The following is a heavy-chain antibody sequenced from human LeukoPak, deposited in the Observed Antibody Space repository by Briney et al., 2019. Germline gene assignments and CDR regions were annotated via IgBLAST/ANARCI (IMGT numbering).Heavy chain of an antibody. V-gene: IGHV3-7*01. Sequence: GGSLRLSCAASGFTFSGYWMSWVRQAPGKGLEWVANIKQDGSEKYYVDSVKGRFTISRDNAKNSLYLQMNSLRAEDTAVYYCARASSYYDFWSGYFSYYYMDVWGKGTTVTVSS. CDR1: GFTFSGYW. D-gene: IGHD3-3*01. CDR3: ARASSYYDFWSGYFSYYYMDV. J-gene: IGHJ6*03. CDR2: IKQDGSEK.